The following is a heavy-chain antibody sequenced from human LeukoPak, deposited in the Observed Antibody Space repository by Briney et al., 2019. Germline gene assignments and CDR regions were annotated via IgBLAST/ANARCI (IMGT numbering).Heavy chain of an antibody. V-gene: IGHV5-51*01. CDR3: ARLFDGSVFYI. CDR1: GYIFTSSW. D-gene: IGHD3-22*01. Sequence: GESLKISCQGSGYIFTSSWIGWVRQMPGKGLEWMGSIHPRDSDTRFSPSFQGQVTISADKSISTAYVQWSSLKASDTAIYYCARLFDGSVFYIWGQGTMVSVSS. CDR2: IHPRDSDT. J-gene: IGHJ3*02.